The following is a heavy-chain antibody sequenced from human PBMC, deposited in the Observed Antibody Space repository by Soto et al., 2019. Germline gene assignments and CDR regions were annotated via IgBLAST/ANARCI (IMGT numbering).Heavy chain of an antibody. CDR1: GGTFSSYA. D-gene: IGHD3-10*01. Sequence: SVKVSCKASGGTFSSYAISWVRQAPGQGLEWMGGIIPIFGTANYAQKFQGRVTITADESTSTAYMELSSPRSEDTAVYYCASRSHLDVLLWFGSGPYGMDVWGQGTTVTVSS. V-gene: IGHV1-69*13. CDR2: IIPIFGTA. J-gene: IGHJ6*02. CDR3: ASRSHLDVLLWFGSGPYGMDV.